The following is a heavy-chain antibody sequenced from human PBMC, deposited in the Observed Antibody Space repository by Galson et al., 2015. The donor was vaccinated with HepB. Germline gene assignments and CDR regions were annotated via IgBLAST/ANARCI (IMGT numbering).Heavy chain of an antibody. J-gene: IGHJ6*02. CDR2: INPNSGGGT. CDR1: GYTFPGYY. Sequence: SVKVSCKASGYTFPGYYIHWVRQAPGQGLEWMGRINPNSGGGTNYAEKFQGRVTVTSDTSINTAYMELSGLTSDDTAVYYCARDLDHWLLSRDYKYGLDVWGQGTTVTVSS. CDR3: ARDLDHWLLSRDYKYGLDV. V-gene: IGHV1-2*06. D-gene: IGHD3-3*01.